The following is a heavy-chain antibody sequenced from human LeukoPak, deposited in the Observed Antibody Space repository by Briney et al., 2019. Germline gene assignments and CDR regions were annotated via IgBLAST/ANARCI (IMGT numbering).Heavy chain of an antibody. D-gene: IGHD2-21*02. CDR1: GFTFRNYA. J-gene: IGHJ4*02. V-gene: IGHV3-33*01. CDR3: AREGEYCGGDCYFDY. Sequence: PGRSLRLSCAASGFTFRNYAMHWVRQAPGKGLEWVAVIWYDGSDKYYADSVKGRFTTSRDKSKNTLYLQMNSLRAEDTAVYYCAREGEYCGGDCYFDYWGQGTLVTVSS. CDR2: IWYDGSDK.